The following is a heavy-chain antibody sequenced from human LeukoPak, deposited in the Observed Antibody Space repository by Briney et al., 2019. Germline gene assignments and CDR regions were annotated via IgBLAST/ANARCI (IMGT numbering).Heavy chain of an antibody. Sequence: GGSLRLSCVVSGFTFSDYWMHWVRQAPGKGLVWVSRINSDGSNANYAGSVKGRFTISRDNAKNTLYLQMNSLRVEDTAVYYCASGYARSARHQSDFWGQGTVVTVSS. J-gene: IGHJ4*02. V-gene: IGHV3-74*01. D-gene: IGHD5-12*01. CDR1: GFTFSDYW. CDR3: ASGYARSARHQSDF. CDR2: INSDGSNA.